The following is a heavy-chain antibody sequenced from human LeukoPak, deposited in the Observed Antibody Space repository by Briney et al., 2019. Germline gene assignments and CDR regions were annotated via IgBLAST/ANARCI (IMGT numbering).Heavy chain of an antibody. D-gene: IGHD3-10*01. V-gene: IGHV4-4*07. J-gene: IGHJ5*02. Sequence: SETLSLTCTVSGGSISSYYWSWIRQPAGKGLEWIGRIYTSGSTNYNPSLKSRVTMSVDTSKNQFSLKLSSVTAADTAVYDCARDSKGITMVRGVPLNWFDPWGQGTLVTVSS. CDR3: ARDSKGITMVRGVPLNWFDP. CDR2: IYTSGST. CDR1: GGSISSYY.